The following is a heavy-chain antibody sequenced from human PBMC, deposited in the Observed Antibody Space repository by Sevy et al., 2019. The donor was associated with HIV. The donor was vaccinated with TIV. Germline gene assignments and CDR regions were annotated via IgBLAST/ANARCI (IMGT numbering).Heavy chain of an antibody. D-gene: IGHD1-26*01. CDR2: ISGSGGST. J-gene: IGHJ4*02. CDR1: GFTFSSYG. V-gene: IGHV3-23*01. Sequence: GGSLRLSCAASGFTFSSYGMSWVRQAPGKGLEWVSAISGSGGSTYYADSVKGRFTISRDKSKNTLYLQMNSLRAEETAVYYCAKSAFGWELLPAVDYWGQGTLVTVSS. CDR3: AKSAFGWELLPAVDY.